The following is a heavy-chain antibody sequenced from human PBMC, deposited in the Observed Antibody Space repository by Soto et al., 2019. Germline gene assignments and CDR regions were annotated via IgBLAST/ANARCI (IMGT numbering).Heavy chain of an antibody. D-gene: IGHD2-8*01. Sequence: HPVGSLRLSCAASGFTFRNNVLSWVRQAPGKGLDWVSGITGSGRDTYYADSVKGRFTISRDNSKNMVFLQMNSLRAEDTALYYCAKNGLDNSPSAIDSWGPGTLVTVSS. CDR1: GFTFRNNV. V-gene: IGHV3-23*01. CDR2: ITGSGRDT. CDR3: AKNGLDNSPSAIDS. J-gene: IGHJ4*02.